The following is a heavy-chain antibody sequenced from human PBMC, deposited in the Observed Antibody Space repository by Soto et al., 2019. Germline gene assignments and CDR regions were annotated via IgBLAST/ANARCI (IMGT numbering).Heavy chain of an antibody. Sequence: VQLVESGGGVVQPGRSLRLSCAASGFTFSDDAMHWVRQAPGKGLEWVAVVSHDGRNTHYADSVKGRFTISRDSSKNTVSLEMTSLRTEDTAVYYCAKGGRQWLVTSDFNYWGQGALVTVSS. V-gene: IGHV3-30*18. CDR3: AKGGRQWLVTSDFNY. CDR2: VSHDGRNT. CDR1: GFTFSDDA. J-gene: IGHJ4*02. D-gene: IGHD6-19*01.